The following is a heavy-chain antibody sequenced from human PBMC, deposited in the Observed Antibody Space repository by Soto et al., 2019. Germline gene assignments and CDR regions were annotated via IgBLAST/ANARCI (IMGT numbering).Heavy chain of an antibody. J-gene: IGHJ6*02. Sequence: QVQLVQSGAEVKKPGSSVKVSCMASGGTFNTFAISWVRQAPGQGLECMGGIIPMFGTANYAQKFQGRVTITADKSTSTAYMELSSLRSEDTAVYYCARSQDSSSYYYYGMDVWGQGTTVTVSS. CDR1: GGTFNTFA. D-gene: IGHD6-13*01. CDR2: IIPMFGTA. V-gene: IGHV1-69*06. CDR3: ARSQDSSSYYYYGMDV.